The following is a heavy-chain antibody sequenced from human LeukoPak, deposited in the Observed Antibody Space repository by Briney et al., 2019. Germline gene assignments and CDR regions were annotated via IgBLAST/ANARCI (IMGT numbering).Heavy chain of an antibody. J-gene: IGHJ3*02. Sequence: ASVKVSCKASGGTFSSYAISWVQQAPGQGLEWMGGIIPIFGTANYAQKFQGRVTITADESTSTAYMELSSLRSEDTAVCYCARGLIQLRYFDWPDDAFDIWGQGTMVTVSS. CDR1: GGTFSSYA. CDR3: ARGLIQLRYFDWPDDAFDI. D-gene: IGHD3-9*01. V-gene: IGHV1-69*13. CDR2: IIPIFGTA.